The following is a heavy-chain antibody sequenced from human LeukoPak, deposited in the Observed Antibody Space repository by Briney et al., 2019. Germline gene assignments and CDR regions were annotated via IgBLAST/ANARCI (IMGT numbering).Heavy chain of an antibody. J-gene: IGHJ4*02. D-gene: IGHD1-26*01. CDR3: ARALPYSGSYPDY. CDR2: INPDSGST. V-gene: IGHV1-46*01. Sequence: ASVKVSCKASGYTFTGYYMHWVRQAPGQGLEWMGWINPDSGSTSYAQKFQGRVTMTRDTSTSTVYMELSSLRSEDTAVYYCARALPYSGSYPDYWGQGTLVTVSS. CDR1: GYTFTGYY.